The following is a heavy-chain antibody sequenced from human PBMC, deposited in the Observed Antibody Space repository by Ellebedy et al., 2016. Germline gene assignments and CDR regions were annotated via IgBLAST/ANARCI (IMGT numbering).Heavy chain of an antibody. V-gene: IGHV3-30-3*01. Sequence: GESLKISXAASGFTFSSSAMHWVRQAPGKGLEWVAVISYDESNKYYADSVKGRFTISRDISKSTLYLQMNSLRPEDTGVYYCARDVGAGGVGYATHCDCWGQGTLVTVSS. CDR2: ISYDESNK. CDR1: GFTFSSSA. J-gene: IGHJ4*02. D-gene: IGHD5-12*01. CDR3: ARDVGAGGVGYATHCDC.